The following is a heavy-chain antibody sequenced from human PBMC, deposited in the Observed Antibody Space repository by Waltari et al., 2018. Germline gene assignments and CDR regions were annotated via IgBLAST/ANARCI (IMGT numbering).Heavy chain of an antibody. CDR2: IYSGGRT. CDR1: GFTVSSNY. D-gene: IGHD6-6*01. J-gene: IGHJ4*02. Sequence: EVQLVESGGGLIQPGGSLRLSCAASGFTVSSNYMSWVRQAPGKGLEWVSVIYSGGRTYYADSVKGRFTISRDNSKNTLYLQMNSLRAEDTAVYYCAREMSSSAFDYWGQGTLVTVSS. V-gene: IGHV3-53*01. CDR3: AREMSSSAFDY.